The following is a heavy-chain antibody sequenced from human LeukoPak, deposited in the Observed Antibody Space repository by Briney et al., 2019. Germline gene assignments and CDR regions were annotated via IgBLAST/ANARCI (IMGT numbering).Heavy chain of an antibody. D-gene: IGHD1-26*01. CDR3: AVEPVTRDYYYMDV. J-gene: IGHJ6*03. CDR1: GGSISSGSYY. V-gene: IGHV4-61*02. Sequence: PSQTLSLTCTVSGGSISSGSYYWSWIRQPAGKGLEWIGRIYTSGSTNYNPSLKSRVTISVDTSKNQFSLKLSSVTAADTAVYYCAVEPVTRDYYYMDVWGKGTTVTVSS. CDR2: IYTSGST.